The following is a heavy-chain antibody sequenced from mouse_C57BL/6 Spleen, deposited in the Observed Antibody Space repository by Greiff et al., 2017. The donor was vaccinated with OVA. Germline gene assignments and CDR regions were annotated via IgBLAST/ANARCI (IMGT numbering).Heavy chain of an antibody. CDR3: ARGVGSSGFLYY. J-gene: IGHJ2*01. CDR2: INPNNGGT. V-gene: IGHV1-22*01. D-gene: IGHD3-2*02. CDR1: GYTFTDYN. Sequence: EVQLQESGPELVKPGASVKMSCKASGYTFTDYNMHWVKQSHGKSLEWIGYINPNNGGTSYNQKFKGKATLTVNKSSSTAYMELRSLTSEDSAVYYCARGVGSSGFLYYWGQGTTLTVSS.